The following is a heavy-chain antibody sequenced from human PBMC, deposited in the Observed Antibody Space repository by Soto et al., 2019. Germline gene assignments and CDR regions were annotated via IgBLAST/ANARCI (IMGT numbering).Heavy chain of an antibody. V-gene: IGHV3-21*01. J-gene: IGHJ2*01. CDR2: ISSSGSTI. CDR1: GFTFSSYS. Sequence: EVQLVESGGGLVKPGGSLRLSCAASGFTFSSYSMNWVRQAPGKGLEWVSSISSSGSTIYYADSVKGRFTISRDNAKNSLYLQMNSLRAEDTAVYYCARGYDFWSGYLGFDLWGRGTLVTVSS. D-gene: IGHD3-3*01. CDR3: ARGYDFWSGYLGFDL.